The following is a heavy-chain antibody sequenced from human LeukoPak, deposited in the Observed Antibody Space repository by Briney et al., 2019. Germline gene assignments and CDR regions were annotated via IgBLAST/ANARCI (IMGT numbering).Heavy chain of an antibody. Sequence: SETLSLTCTVSGGFISGYYWSWIRQPAGKGLEWIGRTYSSGSTNYNPSLKSRVTISVDKSKNQFSLKLSSVTAADTAVYYCATGYYYYYMDVWGKGTTVTVSS. V-gene: IGHV4-4*07. CDR2: TYSSGST. J-gene: IGHJ6*03. CDR1: GGFISGYY. CDR3: ATGYYYYYMDV.